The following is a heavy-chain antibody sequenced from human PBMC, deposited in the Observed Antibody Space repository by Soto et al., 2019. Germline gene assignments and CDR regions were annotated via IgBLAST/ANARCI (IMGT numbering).Heavy chain of an antibody. CDR1: GGSISSGGYY. CDR2: VYYSGST. V-gene: IGHV4-31*03. Sequence: QVQLQESGPGLVKPSQTLSLTCTVSGGSISSGGYYWSLIRQHPGKGLEWIGYVYYSGSTYYNPSLKSRVTISVDTSKNQFSLKLSSVTAADTAVYYCARASSGYDPGYYWGQGTLVTVSS. CDR3: ARASSGYDPGYY. D-gene: IGHD5-12*01. J-gene: IGHJ4*02.